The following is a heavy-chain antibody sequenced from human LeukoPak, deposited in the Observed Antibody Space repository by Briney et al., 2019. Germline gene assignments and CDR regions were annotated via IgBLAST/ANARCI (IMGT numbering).Heavy chain of an antibody. CDR2: ISGSGGST. D-gene: IGHD1-26*01. V-gene: IGHV3-23*01. J-gene: IGHJ4*02. CDR3: AKDESLRSSGSYPYYFDY. CDR1: GFTFSSYA. Sequence: GGSLRLSCAASGFTFSSYAMSWVRQAPGKGLEWVSAISGSGGSTYYADSVKGRFTISRDNSKNTLYLQMNSLRAEDTAVYHCAKDESLRSSGSYPYYFDYWGQGTLVTVSS.